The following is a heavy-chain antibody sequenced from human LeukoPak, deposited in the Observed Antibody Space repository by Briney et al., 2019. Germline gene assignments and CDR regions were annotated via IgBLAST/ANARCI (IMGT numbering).Heavy chain of an antibody. CDR2: ISGDGRHI. CDR3: ATVMGSSPSTAYFAY. Sequence: GGSLRLSCGGSGFIFSSYATNWVRQTPVKGLEWLSAISGDGRHIYYTDYVKGRFTTSRDNSRNTVYLQMNGLRVEDSAVYYCATVMGSSPSTAYFAYWGQGTLVTVSS. V-gene: IGHV3-23*01. CDR1: GFIFSSYA. D-gene: IGHD6-6*01. J-gene: IGHJ4*02.